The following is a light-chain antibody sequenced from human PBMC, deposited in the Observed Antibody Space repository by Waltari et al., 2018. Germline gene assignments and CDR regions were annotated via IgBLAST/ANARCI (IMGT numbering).Light chain of an antibody. V-gene: IGKV3-15*01. Sequence: THSPATLSVSLGERVTLTCRAGESISINLAWYQQKPGQTPRLIIHGASKRATGVPARFAGSGSRSEFTLIISSLQSEDIAVYYCHQYNNRPPYTFGQGTKLEIK. CDR1: ESISIN. CDR2: GAS. CDR3: HQYNNRPPYT. J-gene: IGKJ2*01.